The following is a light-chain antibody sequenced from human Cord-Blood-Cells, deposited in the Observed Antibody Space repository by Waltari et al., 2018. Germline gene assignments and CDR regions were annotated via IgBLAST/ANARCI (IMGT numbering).Light chain of an antibody. CDR2: QDS. CDR3: QAWDSSKGV. J-gene: IGLJ1*01. Sequence: SYELTQPPSVSVSPGQTASITCSGDNLRAKYACWYQQKPGQSPVLVIYQDSKRPSGIPERFSGSNSGNTATLTISGTQAMDEADYYCQAWDSSKGVFGTGTKVTVL. CDR1: NLRAKY. V-gene: IGLV3-1*01.